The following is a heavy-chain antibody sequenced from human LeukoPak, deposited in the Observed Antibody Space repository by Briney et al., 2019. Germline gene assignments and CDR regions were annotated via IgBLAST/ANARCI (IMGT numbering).Heavy chain of an antibody. CDR2: IIPIFGTA. CDR1: GGTFSSYA. J-gene: IGHJ6*02. D-gene: IGHD3-22*01. CDR3: ARVVYYYDSSGYFSSDGMDV. Sequence: SVKVSCKASGGTFSSYAISWVRQAPGQGLEWMGGIIPIFGTANYAQKLQGRVTMTTDTSTSTAYMELRSLRSDDTAVYYCARVVYYYDSSGYFSSDGMDVWGQGTTVTVSS. V-gene: IGHV1-69*05.